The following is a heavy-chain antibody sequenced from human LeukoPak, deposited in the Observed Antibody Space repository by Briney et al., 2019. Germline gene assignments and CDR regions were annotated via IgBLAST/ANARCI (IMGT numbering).Heavy chain of an antibody. V-gene: IGHV3-11*01. CDR3: ARESGYAFDI. Sequence: GGSLRLSCAASKFTFSDYYMGWIRQAPGKGLEWVSYISSSGTAKYYADSVKGRFAISKDNAKSSPYLQMNSLRAEDTAIYYCARESGYAFDIWGQGTMVTVSS. CDR1: KFTFSDYY. J-gene: IGHJ3*02. D-gene: IGHD5-12*01. CDR2: ISSSGTAK.